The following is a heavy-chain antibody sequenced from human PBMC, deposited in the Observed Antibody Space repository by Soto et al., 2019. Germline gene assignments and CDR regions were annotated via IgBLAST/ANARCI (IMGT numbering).Heavy chain of an antibody. CDR1: GGSISSYY. J-gene: IGHJ4*02. CDR2: IYYSGST. Sequence: TLSLTCTVSGGSISSYYWSWIRQPPGKGLEWIGYIYYSGSTNYNPSLKSRVTISVGTSKNQFSLKLSSVTAADTAVYYCARSGYPTHSFDYWGQGTLVTVSS. V-gene: IGHV4-59*01. CDR3: ARSGYPTHSFDY. D-gene: IGHD3-22*01.